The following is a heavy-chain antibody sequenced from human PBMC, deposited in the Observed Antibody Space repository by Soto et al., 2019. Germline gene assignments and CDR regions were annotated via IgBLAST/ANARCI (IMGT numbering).Heavy chain of an antibody. J-gene: IGHJ6*02. CDR1: GYTFSSYA. CDR3: ARTGVSLGYGLYYYYGMEV. D-gene: IGHD5-12*01. V-gene: IGHV1-69*13. CDR2: IIPIFGTA. Sequence: SVKVSCKASGYTFSSYAISWVRQAPGQGLEWMGGIIPIFGTANYAQKFQGRVTITADESTSTAYMELSSLRSEDTAVYYCARTGVSLGYGLYYYYGMEVWGQGTTVTVSS.